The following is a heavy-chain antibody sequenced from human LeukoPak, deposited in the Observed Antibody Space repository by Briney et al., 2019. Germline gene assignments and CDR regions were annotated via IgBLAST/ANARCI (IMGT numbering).Heavy chain of an antibody. V-gene: IGHV4-59*01. CDR1: CDSIISYY. CDR3: ARVLGYCSGGGCSEYFQH. J-gene: IGHJ1*01. CDR2: IYYSGST. D-gene: IGHD2-15*01. Sequence: SETLSLTCTVPCDSIISYYWSWIRQPPGKGLEWIRYIYYSGSTNYNPSLRSRVTISVDTSKNQFSLKLSSVTAADTAVYYCARVLGYCSGGGCSEYFQHWGQGTLVTVSS.